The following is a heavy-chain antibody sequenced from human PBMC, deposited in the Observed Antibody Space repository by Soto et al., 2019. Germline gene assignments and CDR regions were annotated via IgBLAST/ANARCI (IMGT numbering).Heavy chain of an antibody. CDR3: ARVSGSYYYGMDV. Sequence: SETLSLTCAVSGGSISSGGYSWSWIRQPPGKGLEWIGFIYQSGYTYYNPSLKSRVTISVDKSKNQFSLKLSSVTAADTAVYYCARVSGSYYYGMDVWGQGITVTVSS. V-gene: IGHV4-30-2*01. CDR2: IYQSGYT. CDR1: GGSISSGGYS. J-gene: IGHJ6*02. D-gene: IGHD1-26*01.